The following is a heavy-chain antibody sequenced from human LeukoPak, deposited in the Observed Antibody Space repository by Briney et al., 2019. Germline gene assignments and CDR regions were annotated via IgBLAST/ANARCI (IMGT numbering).Heavy chain of an antibody. J-gene: IGHJ4*02. V-gene: IGHV1-69*13. Sequence: ASVKVSCKASGGTFSSYAISWVRQAPGQGLEWMGGIIPIFGTANYAQKFQGRVTITADESTSTAYMELSSLRSEDTAVYYCARARESGYSSSWYSDYFDYWGQGTLVTVSS. CDR2: IIPIFGTA. D-gene: IGHD6-13*01. CDR1: GGTFSSYA. CDR3: ARARESGYSSSWYSDYFDY.